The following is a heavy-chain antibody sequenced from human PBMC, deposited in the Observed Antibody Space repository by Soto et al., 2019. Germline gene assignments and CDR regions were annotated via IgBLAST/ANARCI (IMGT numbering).Heavy chain of an antibody. Sequence: PSETLSLTCTVSGGSISSYYWSWIRQPPGKGLEWIGYIYYSGSTNYNPSLKSRVTISVDTSKNQFSLKLSSVTAADTAVYYCASPVDGSTAWENEFHPWRHATLINVS. V-gene: IGHV4-59*01. CDR3: ASPVDGSTAWENEFHP. CDR1: GGSISSYY. CDR2: IYYSGST. J-gene: IGHJ5*02. D-gene: IGHD1-1*01.